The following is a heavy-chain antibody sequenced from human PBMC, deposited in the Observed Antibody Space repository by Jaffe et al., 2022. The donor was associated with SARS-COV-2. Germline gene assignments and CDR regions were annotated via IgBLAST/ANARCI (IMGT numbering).Heavy chain of an antibody. D-gene: IGHD6-19*01. CDR2: INPSDGGA. V-gene: IGHV1-46*01. CDR3: ARGIDLRRCLSSSCYIAY. Sequence: QVQVVQSGAEVKKPGASVKVSCKASGYTFSSYHMHWVRQAPGQGLEWMAIINPSDGGAAYAQNFRGRITVTRDTSTSTVYMELSSLRIEDTAVYYCARGIDLRRCLSSSCYIAYWGQGTLVTVSS. J-gene: IGHJ4*02. CDR1: GYTFSSYH.